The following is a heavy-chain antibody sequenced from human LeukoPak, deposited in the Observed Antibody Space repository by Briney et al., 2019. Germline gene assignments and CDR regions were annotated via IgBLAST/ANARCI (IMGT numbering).Heavy chain of an antibody. D-gene: IGHD2-2*01. CDR1: GFTFSSYS. CDR3: AKEGVVVPAALT. V-gene: IGHV3-21*01. CDR2: ISSSSSSYI. J-gene: IGHJ5*02. Sequence: GGSLRLSCAASGFTFSSYSMNWVRQAPGKGLEWVSSISSSSSSYIYYADSVKGRFTISRDNAKNSLYLQMNSLRAEDTAVYYCAKEGVVVPAALTWGQGTLVTVSS.